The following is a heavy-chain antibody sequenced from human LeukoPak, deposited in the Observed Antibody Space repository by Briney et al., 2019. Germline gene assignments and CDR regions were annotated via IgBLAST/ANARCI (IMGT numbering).Heavy chain of an antibody. J-gene: IGHJ4*02. CDR3: AREENYGDFDF. CDR2: VNLQGST. Sequence: SETLSLTCGVSGGSITNTNYWTWVRQPPGKGLEWIGEVNLQGSTNYNPSLMGRVAIAADTSENHISLQLTSVTAADTAVYYCAREENYGDFDFWGQGTLVTVSS. CDR1: GGSITNTNY. D-gene: IGHD1-7*01. V-gene: IGHV4-4*02.